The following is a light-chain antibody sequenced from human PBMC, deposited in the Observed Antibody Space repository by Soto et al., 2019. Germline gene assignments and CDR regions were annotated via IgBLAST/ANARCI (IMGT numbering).Light chain of an antibody. Sequence: SVLTQPASVSGSPGQSITISCTGTSSDVGGYNYVSWYQQHPGKAPKLMIYEVSNRPSGVSNRFSGSKSGNTASLTISGLQAEDEADYYCSSYTSRNTLDYVFGTGTKVTVL. CDR2: EVS. CDR3: SSYTSRNTLDYV. V-gene: IGLV2-14*01. J-gene: IGLJ1*01. CDR1: SSDVGGYNY.